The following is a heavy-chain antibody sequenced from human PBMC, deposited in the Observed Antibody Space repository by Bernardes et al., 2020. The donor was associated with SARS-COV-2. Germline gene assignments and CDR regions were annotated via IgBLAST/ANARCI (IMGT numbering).Heavy chain of an antibody. CDR3: AREKFHQINYFDS. D-gene: IGHD2-2*01. J-gene: IGHJ4*02. V-gene: IGHV5-51*01. Sequence: GESLKISCRGSGYIFTGYWIGWVRPMPGKGLEWLGFIYPGDSDVRYSPSFEGQVTISVDKSISTAYLQWRSLKASDTAVYFCAREKFHQINYFDSWGQGTQVTVSS. CDR2: IYPGDSDV. CDR1: GYIFTGYW.